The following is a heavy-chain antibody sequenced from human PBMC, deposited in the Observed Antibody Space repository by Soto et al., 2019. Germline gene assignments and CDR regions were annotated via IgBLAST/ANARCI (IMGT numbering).Heavy chain of an antibody. Sequence: QVQLVQSGAEVKKPGSSVKVSCKASGGTFNNYAFSWVRQAPGQGLEWMGGIIPIFRTPDYAQKFQGRVTITADESTTTAYMELTCLRSEDTAVYYCARDKDLRLLGGNYYYATDVWGQGTTVTGSS. D-gene: IGHD2-21*02. V-gene: IGHV1-69*12. CDR2: IIPIFRTP. CDR3: ARDKDLRLLGGNYYYATDV. CDR1: GGTFNNYA. J-gene: IGHJ6*02.